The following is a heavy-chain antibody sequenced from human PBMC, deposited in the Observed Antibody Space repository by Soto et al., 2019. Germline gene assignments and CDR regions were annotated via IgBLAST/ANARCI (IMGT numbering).Heavy chain of an antibody. Sequence: QVQLVQSGAEVKKPGASVKVSCKASGYTFTSYHITWVRQAPGQGLEWMGWISAYNGNTNYAQKPQGTVTMTTDTSTRTASMELRSLRPVATAVYYGARDSPPPREWRQGPLVTVSS. J-gene: IGHJ4*02. CDR1: GYTFTSYH. CDR3: ARDSPPPRE. CDR2: ISAYNGNT. V-gene: IGHV1-18*01. D-gene: IGHD1-26*01.